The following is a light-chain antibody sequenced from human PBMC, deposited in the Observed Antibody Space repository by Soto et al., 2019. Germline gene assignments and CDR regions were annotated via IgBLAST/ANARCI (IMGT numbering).Light chain of an antibody. CDR2: DAS. V-gene: IGKV3-15*01. Sequence: GMSQSPATLSVSPGDRATLSCRASQSVDNDLAWYQQKPGQPPRLLIYDASTRATGIPARFSGSGSGTEFTLTISSLQSDDSAIYYCQQFGDWPSFGLGTKVDIK. CDR3: QQFGDWPS. CDR1: QSVDND. J-gene: IGKJ1*01.